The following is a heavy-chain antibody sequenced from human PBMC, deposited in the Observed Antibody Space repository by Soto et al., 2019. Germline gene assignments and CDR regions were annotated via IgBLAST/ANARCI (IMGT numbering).Heavy chain of an antibody. V-gene: IGHV1-3*01. CDR2: INAANGDT. J-gene: IGHJ5*02. CDR1: GYTFTSYG. D-gene: IGHD6-13*01. Sequence: ASVKVSCKASGYTFTSYGIHWVRQAPGQRLEWMGWINAANGDTKYSPKFQGGVTITRDTSASTAYMELSSLRSEDTAVYYCVRRHVSATGIDWFDPWGQGTLVTVSS. CDR3: VRRHVSATGIDWFDP.